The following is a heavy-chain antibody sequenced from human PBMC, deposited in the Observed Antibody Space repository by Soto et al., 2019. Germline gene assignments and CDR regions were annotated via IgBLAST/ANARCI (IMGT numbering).Heavy chain of an antibody. J-gene: IGHJ6*02. D-gene: IGHD3-10*01. V-gene: IGHV3-23*01. Sequence: GGSLRLSCAASRFTFRNYGMSWVRQGPGKGLEWVSGISPTGEQRFYVDSVKGRFFISRDNSQNTLSLEMSNLRAGDTAVYYCAKRYGSGSYRDFNSYYGMDIWGQGTSVTVPS. CDR3: AKRYGSGSYRDFNSYYGMDI. CDR2: ISPTGEQR. CDR1: RFTFRNYG.